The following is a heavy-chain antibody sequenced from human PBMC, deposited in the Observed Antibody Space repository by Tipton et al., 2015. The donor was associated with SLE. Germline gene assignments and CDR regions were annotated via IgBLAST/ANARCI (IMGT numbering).Heavy chain of an antibody. Sequence: TPSLTCAVYGGSFSGYYWSWIRQPPGKGLEWIGSIYYSGSTYYNPSLKSRVTISVDTSKNQFSLKLSSVTAADTAVYYCAREYSGYDYRTFDHWGQGTLVTVSS. D-gene: IGHD5-12*01. CDR1: GGSFSGYY. J-gene: IGHJ4*02. CDR2: IYYSGST. CDR3: AREYSGYDYRTFDH. V-gene: IGHV4-34*01.